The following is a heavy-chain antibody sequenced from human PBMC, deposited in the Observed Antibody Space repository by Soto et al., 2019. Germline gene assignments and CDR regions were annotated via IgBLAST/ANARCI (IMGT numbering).Heavy chain of an antibody. J-gene: IGHJ4*02. CDR2: IYHSGST. CDR3: AGAHYDREHYFDY. V-gene: IGHV4-30-2*01. Sequence: QLQLQESGSGLVKPSQTLSLTCAVSGGSISSGGYSWSWIRQPPGKGLEWIGYIYHSGSTYYNPSLKSRVTISVDRSKSQFSLKLSSVTAADTAVYYCAGAHYDREHYFDYWGQGTLVTVSS. D-gene: IGHD3-22*01. CDR1: GGSISSGGYS.